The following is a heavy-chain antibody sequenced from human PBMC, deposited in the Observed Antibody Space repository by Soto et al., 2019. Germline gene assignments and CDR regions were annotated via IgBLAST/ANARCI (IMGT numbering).Heavy chain of an antibody. CDR3: ARPPYCGGDCSDP. CDR2: ISYDGSNK. Sequence: RXSCSASLFTFGSYAIHWVRQDPGKVLEWVAVISYDGSNKYYADSVKGRFTISRDNSKNTLYLQMNSLRAEDTAVYYCARPPYCGGDCSDPWGQGTLVTVSS. CDR1: LFTFGSYA. D-gene: IGHD2-21*01. J-gene: IGHJ5*02. V-gene: IGHV3-30-3*01.